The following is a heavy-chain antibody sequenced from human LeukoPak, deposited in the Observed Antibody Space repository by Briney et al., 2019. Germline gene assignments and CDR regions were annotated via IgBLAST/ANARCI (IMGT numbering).Heavy chain of an antibody. J-gene: IGHJ4*02. V-gene: IGHV3-30-3*01. D-gene: IGHD5-18*01. CDR2: ISYDGSNK. CDR1: GFTFSSYA. CDR3: ARAADSYADY. Sequence: GGSLRLSCAASGFTFSSYAMHWVRQAPGKGLEWVAVISYDGSNKYYADSVKGRFTISRDNSKNTLYLQMNSLRAEDTAVYYCARAADSYADYWGQGTLVTVSS.